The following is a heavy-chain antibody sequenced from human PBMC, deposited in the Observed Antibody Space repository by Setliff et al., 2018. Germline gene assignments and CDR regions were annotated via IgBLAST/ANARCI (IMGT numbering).Heavy chain of an antibody. CDR2: IKQDGSEK. D-gene: IGHD3-3*01. Sequence: HGGSLRLSCEASGFTFTSYWMSWVRQAPGKGLEWVANIKQDGSEKYYVDSVKGRFAISRDNAKNSLYLQMNSLRAEDTAMYYCARDATYYDFWSDYSPDAFDIWGQGTMVTVSS. CDR1: GFTFTSYW. V-gene: IGHV3-7*01. J-gene: IGHJ3*02. CDR3: ARDATYYDFWSDYSPDAFDI.